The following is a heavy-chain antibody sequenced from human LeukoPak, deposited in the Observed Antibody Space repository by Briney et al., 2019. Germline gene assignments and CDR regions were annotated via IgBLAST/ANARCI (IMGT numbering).Heavy chain of an antibody. V-gene: IGHV3-66*01. CDR3: AKERSLEIAVAGTIFDY. CDR1: GFTVSSNY. J-gene: IGHJ4*02. Sequence: GGSLRLSCAASGFTVSSNYMGWVRQAPGKGLEWVSVIYSGGDTYYADSVKGRFTISRDNSKNMIYLELSSLKAEDTAVYYCAKERSLEIAVAGTIFDYWGQGTLVTVSS. D-gene: IGHD6-19*01. CDR2: IYSGGDT.